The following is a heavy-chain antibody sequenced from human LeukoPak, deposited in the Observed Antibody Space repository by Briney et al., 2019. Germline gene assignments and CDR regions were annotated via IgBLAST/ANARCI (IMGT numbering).Heavy chain of an antibody. CDR3: ASGHDY. CDR1: GLTFSSSS. CDR2: ISSSSSTI. J-gene: IGHJ4*02. V-gene: IGHV3-48*02. Sequence: GGSLRLSCAASGLTFSSSSMNWVRQAPGKGLEWVSYISSSSSTIYYADSVRGRFTISRDNAKNSLYLQMNSLRDEDTAVYYCASGHDYWGQGTLVTVSS.